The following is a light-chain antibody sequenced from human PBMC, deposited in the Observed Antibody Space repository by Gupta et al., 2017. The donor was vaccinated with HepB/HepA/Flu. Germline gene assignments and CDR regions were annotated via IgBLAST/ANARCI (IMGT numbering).Light chain of an antibody. CDR3: AAWDGSLSTVL. CDR1: SSNIGSNY. Sequence: QPVLNQPPPASGTPGQRVTITCSGSSSNIGSNYVSWYQQLPGTAPKLLIYRNDQRPSGVPDRFSGSKSGTSASLAISGLRSEDEADYYCAAWDGSLSTVLFGGGTKLTVL. V-gene: IGLV1-47*01. J-gene: IGLJ2*01. CDR2: RND.